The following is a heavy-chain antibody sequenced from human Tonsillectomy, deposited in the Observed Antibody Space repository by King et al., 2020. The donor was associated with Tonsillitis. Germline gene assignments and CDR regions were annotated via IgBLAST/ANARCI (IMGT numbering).Heavy chain of an antibody. CDR1: GFTFSSYA. Sequence: VQLVESGGGLVQPGGSLRLSCAASGFTFSSYAMTWVRQAPGKGLEGVSGISDSGGSAYYADSVKGRFTISRDNSKNTLYLQMNSLRAEDTAVYYCANEATWNYVRRFRYWGQGTLVTVSS. D-gene: IGHD1-7*01. V-gene: IGHV3-23*04. CDR2: ISDSGGSA. CDR3: ANEATWNYVRRFRY. J-gene: IGHJ4*02.